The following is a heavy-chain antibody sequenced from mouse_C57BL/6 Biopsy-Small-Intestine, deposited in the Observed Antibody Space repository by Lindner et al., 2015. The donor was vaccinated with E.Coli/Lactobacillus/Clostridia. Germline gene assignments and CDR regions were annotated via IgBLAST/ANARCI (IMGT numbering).Heavy chain of an antibody. D-gene: IGHD2-4*01. V-gene: IGHV1-42*01. Sequence: VQLQESGPELVKPGASVRISCKASGYSFTGYYMNWVKQSPEKSLEWIGEINPTTGGTTYNQKFKAKATLTVDKSSSTAYMQLKSLTSEDSAVYYCARSYYDYLDYWGQGTTLTVSS. CDR3: ARSYYDYLDY. J-gene: IGHJ2*01. CDR1: GYSFTGYY. CDR2: INPTTGGT.